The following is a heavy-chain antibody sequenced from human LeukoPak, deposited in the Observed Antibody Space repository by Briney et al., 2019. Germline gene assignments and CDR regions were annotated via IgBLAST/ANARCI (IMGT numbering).Heavy chain of an antibody. CDR1: GYSFISCW. CDR3: ARPDCSGGTCYYDY. V-gene: IGHV5-51*01. Sequence: GESLKISCKGSGYSFISCWIGWVRQMPGKGLEWMGIIYPGDFDTRYSPSFQGQVTISADNSINTAYLQWSSLKASDTAMYYCARPDCSGGTCYYDYWGQGTLVTVSS. CDR2: IYPGDFDT. D-gene: IGHD2-15*01. J-gene: IGHJ4*02.